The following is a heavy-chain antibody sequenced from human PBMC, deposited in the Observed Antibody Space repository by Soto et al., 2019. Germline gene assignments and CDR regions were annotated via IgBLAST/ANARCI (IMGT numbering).Heavy chain of an antibody. Sequence: SVKVSCKASGGTFSSYAISWVRQAPGQGLEWMGGIIPIFGTANYAQKFQGRVTITADESTSTAYMELSSLRSEDTAVYYCAEDLGYSGYDYPCFDYWGQGTLVTVSS. CDR1: GGTFSSYA. J-gene: IGHJ4*02. CDR3: AEDLGYSGYDYPCFDY. D-gene: IGHD5-12*01. V-gene: IGHV1-69*13. CDR2: IIPIFGTA.